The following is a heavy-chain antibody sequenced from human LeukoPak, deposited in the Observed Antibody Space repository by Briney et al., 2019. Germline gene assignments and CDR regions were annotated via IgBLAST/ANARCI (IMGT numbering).Heavy chain of an antibody. Sequence: ASVKVSCKASGYTFTSYGISWVRQSPGRGLEWVGWISAYNGNTNYAQKLQGRVTMTTDTSTSTAYMELRSLRSDDTAVYYCARDLLYYDSSGYYWSYWGQGTLVTVSS. V-gene: IGHV1-18*01. CDR2: ISAYNGNT. D-gene: IGHD3-22*01. CDR1: GYTFTSYG. CDR3: ARDLLYYDSSGYYWSY. J-gene: IGHJ4*02.